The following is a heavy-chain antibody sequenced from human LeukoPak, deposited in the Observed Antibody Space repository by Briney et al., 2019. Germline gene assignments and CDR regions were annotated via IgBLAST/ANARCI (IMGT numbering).Heavy chain of an antibody. V-gene: IGHV6-1*01. D-gene: IGHD1-1*01. Sequence: QTLSLTCAISGDSVSSNSAAWNRIRQSPSRGLEWLGRTSYRSKWYNNYAVSVKSRITINPDTSKNQFSLQLKSVTPEDTAVYYCARWQHDTAFFDYWGQGTLVTVSS. CDR2: TSYRSKWYN. J-gene: IGHJ4*02. CDR3: ARWQHDTAFFDY. CDR1: GDSVSSNSAA.